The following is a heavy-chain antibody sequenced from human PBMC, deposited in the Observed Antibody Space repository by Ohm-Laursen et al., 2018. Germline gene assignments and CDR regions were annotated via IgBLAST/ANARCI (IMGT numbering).Heavy chain of an antibody. CDR1: GFTFSDYY. V-gene: IGHV3-11*01. J-gene: IGHJ3*02. Sequence: SLRLSCAASGFTFSDYYMIWIRQAPGKGLEWVSYISSRGSTTYYADSVKGRFTISRDNAKNSLNLQMNSLRAEDTAVYYCAREISYSFDIWGQGTVVTVSS. D-gene: IGHD2-21*01. CDR3: AREISYSFDI. CDR2: ISSRGSTT.